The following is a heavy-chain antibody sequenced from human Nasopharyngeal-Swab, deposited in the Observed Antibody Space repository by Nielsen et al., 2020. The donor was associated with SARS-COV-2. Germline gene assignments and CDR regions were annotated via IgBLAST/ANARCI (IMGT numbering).Heavy chain of an antibody. J-gene: IGHJ4*02. V-gene: IGHV4-39*01. D-gene: IGHD6-6*01. Sequence: SQPLSLTCTVSGGSISSSSYYWGWIRQPPGKGLEWIGSIYYSGSTYYKPSLKSRVTISVDTSKNQFSLKLSSVTAADTAVYYCARLGHSSSSPRRGYFDYWCQGTLVTVSS. CDR2: IYYSGST. CDR1: GGSISSSSYY. CDR3: ARLGHSSSSPRRGYFDY.